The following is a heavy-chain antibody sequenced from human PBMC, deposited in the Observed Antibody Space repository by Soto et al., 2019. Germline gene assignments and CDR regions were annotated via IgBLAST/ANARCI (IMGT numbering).Heavy chain of an antibody. D-gene: IGHD6-6*01. V-gene: IGHV4-31*03. CDR1: GGSISSGGYY. J-gene: IGHJ4*02. Sequence: SETLSLTCTVSGGSISSGGYYWSWIRQHPGKGLEWIVYIYCSGSTYYKPSLKSRVTISVDTSKNQFSLKLSSVTAADTAVYYCARGDSSSSGVYFDXWGQRTLVTVSX. CDR2: IYCSGST. CDR3: ARGDSSSSGVYFDX.